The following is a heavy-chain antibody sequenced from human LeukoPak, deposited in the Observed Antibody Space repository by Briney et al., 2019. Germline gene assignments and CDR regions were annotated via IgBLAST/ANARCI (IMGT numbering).Heavy chain of an antibody. CDR3: AKEGYDILTGYRTNWFDP. V-gene: IGHV3-23*01. D-gene: IGHD3-9*01. CDR2: FTNHHTT. J-gene: IGHJ5*02. CDR1: GFTFSIYA. Sequence: PGESLRLSCEASGFTFSIYAMTWVRQAPGKGLEWVSTFTNHHTTYYTESVKGRFTISRDNSKNTLYLQMDSVRPEDTAVYYCAKEGYDILTGYRTNWFDPWGQGTLVTVSS.